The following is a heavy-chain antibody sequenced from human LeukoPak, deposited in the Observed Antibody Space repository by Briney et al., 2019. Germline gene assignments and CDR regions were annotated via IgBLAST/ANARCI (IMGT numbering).Heavy chain of an antibody. J-gene: IGHJ4*02. CDR1: GGTFSSYA. Sequence: SVKVSCKASGGTFSSYAISWVRQAPGRGLEWMGGIIPIFGTANYAQKFQGRVTITADESTSTAYMELSSLRSEDTAVYYCAVYYDSSGYKDCWGQGTLVTVSS. V-gene: IGHV1-69*13. CDR3: AVYYDSSGYKDC. CDR2: IIPIFGTA. D-gene: IGHD3-22*01.